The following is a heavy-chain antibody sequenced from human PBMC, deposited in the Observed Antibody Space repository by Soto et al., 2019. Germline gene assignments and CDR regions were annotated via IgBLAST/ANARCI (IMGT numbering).Heavy chain of an antibody. V-gene: IGHV1-24*01. J-gene: IGHJ6*02. Sequence: ASVKVSCKVSGYTLTELSMHWVRQAPGKGLEWMGGFDPEDGETIYAQKFQGRVTMTRNTSISTAYMELSSLRSEDTAVYYCARGGELSPRLYYYYGMDVWGQGTTVTVSS. CDR3: ARGGELSPRLYYYYGMDV. CDR2: FDPEDGET. CDR1: GYTLTELS. D-gene: IGHD3-10*01.